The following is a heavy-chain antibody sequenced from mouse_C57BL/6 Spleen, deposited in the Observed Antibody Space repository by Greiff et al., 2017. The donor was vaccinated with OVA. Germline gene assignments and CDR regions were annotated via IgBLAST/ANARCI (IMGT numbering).Heavy chain of an antibody. CDR2: IYPSDSET. CDR3: ARLGDYGNSYYFDY. Sequence: VQLQQPGAELVRPGSSVKLSCKASGYTFTSYWMDWVKQRPGQGLEWIGNIYPSDSETHYNQKFKDKAILTVDKSSSTAYMQLSSLTSEDSAVYYCARLGDYGNSYYFDYWGKGTTLTVSS. CDR1: GYTFTSYW. J-gene: IGHJ2*01. D-gene: IGHD2-1*01. V-gene: IGHV1-61*01.